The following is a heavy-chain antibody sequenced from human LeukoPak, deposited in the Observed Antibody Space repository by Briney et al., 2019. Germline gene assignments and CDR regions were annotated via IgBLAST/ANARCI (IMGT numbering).Heavy chain of an antibody. V-gene: IGHV3-30*04. CDR2: IPYDGNNK. J-gene: IGHJ4*02. CDR1: GFTFSSYA. Sequence: PGRSLRLSCAASGFTFSSYAMHWVRQAPGKGLEWVAVIPYDGNNKKYADSVKGRFTISGDNSKNTLYLQMNSLRAEDTAVYYCARESGVLRGYSYGQWGQGILVTVSS. D-gene: IGHD5-18*01. CDR3: ARESGVLRGYSYGQ.